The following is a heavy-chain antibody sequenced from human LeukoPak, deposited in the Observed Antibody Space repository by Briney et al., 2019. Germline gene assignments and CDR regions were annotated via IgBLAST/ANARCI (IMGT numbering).Heavy chain of an antibody. D-gene: IGHD3-10*01. J-gene: IGHJ4*02. CDR1: GGSISSSSYY. CDR2: IYYSGST. V-gene: IGHV4-39*07. CDR3: ARVLFLPPTYYYGSGNKHIDY. Sequence: SETLSLTCTVSGGSISSSSYYWGWIRQPPGKGLEWIGSIYYSGSTYYNPSLKSRVTISVDTSKNQFSLKLSSVTAADTAVYYCARVLFLPPTYYYGSGNKHIDYWGQGTLVTVSS.